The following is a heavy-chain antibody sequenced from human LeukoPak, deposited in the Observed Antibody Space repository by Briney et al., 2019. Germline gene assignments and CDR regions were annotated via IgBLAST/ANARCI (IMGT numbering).Heavy chain of an antibody. CDR1: GFTFRSYW. Sequence: PGESLRLSCAASGFTFRSYWMSWVRRAPGKGLEWVSAISGSGGSTYYADSVKGRFTISRDNSKNTLYLQMNSLRAEDTAVYYCAKLWGGDSGGYYFDYWGQGTLVTVSS. V-gene: IGHV3-23*01. CDR2: ISGSGGST. CDR3: AKLWGGDSGGYYFDY. J-gene: IGHJ4*02. D-gene: IGHD3-16*01.